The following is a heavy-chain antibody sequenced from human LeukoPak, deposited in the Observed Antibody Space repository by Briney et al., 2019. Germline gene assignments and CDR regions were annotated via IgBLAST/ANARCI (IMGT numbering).Heavy chain of an antibody. D-gene: IGHD3-10*01. J-gene: IGHJ5*02. CDR1: GGTFSSYA. CDR2: IIPIFGTA. V-gene: IGHV1-69*01. CDR3: VREGNCYGSGSYYSWFDP. Sequence: SVKVSCKASGGTFSSYAISWVRQAPGQGLEWMGGIIPIFGTANYAQKFQGRVTITADESTSTAYMELSSLRSEDTAVYYCVREGNCYGSGSYYSWFDPWGQGTLVTVSS.